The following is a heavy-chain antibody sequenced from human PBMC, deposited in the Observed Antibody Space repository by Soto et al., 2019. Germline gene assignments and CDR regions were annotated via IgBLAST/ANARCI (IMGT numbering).Heavy chain of an antibody. V-gene: IGHV3-33*01. J-gene: IGHJ4*02. CDR3: ARAGGTTVTGLWHFDS. Sequence: GTRRLSCVASGLSLNTYSMHRVRQPPGKGLEWLAAIWYDGTQKYYADSVKGRFIISRDNSKKTLYLEMNSLRAEDTAVYYCARAGGTTVTGLWHFDSWGQGTLVTVSS. CDR1: GLSLNTYS. D-gene: IGHD4-17*01. CDR2: IWYDGTQK.